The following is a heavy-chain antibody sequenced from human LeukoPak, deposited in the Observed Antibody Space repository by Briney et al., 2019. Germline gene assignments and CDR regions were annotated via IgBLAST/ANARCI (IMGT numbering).Heavy chain of an antibody. CDR2: ITSSSSYI. J-gene: IGHJ4*02. Sequence: GGSLRLSCAASGFTLSSYSMNWVRQAPGKGLEWVSSITSSSSYIYYADSVKGRFTISRDNARNSVYLQMNSLRAEDTAVYYCAREGDGYNSPIDYWGQGTPVTVSS. V-gene: IGHV3-21*01. CDR3: AREGDGYNSPIDY. D-gene: IGHD5-24*01. CDR1: GFTLSSYS.